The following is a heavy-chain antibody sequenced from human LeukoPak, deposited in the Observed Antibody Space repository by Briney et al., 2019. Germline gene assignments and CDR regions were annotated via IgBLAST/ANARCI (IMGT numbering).Heavy chain of an antibody. V-gene: IGHV3-48*01. Sequence: GGSLRLSCAASGFTFSSYAMSWVRQAPGEGLEWVSYISSSSSTIYYADSVKGRFTISRDNAKNSLYLQMNSLRAEDTAVYYCARVGADFWXXXIDYWGQGTLVTVSS. CDR2: ISSSSSTI. CDR1: GFTFSSYA. CDR3: ARVGADFWXXXIDY. D-gene: IGHD3-3*01. J-gene: IGHJ4*02.